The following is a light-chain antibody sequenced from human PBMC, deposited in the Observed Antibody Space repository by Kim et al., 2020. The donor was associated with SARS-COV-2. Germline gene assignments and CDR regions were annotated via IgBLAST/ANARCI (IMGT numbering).Light chain of an antibody. V-gene: IGLV2-8*01. CDR1: SSDVGYYNY. Sequence: GKSGTISCTGTSSDVGYYNYVSWYQQHPGKAPRLMIYAVSERPSGVPDRFSGSKSGNTASLTVSGLQAEDEADYYCSSFAGSNSWVFGGGTQLTVL. CDR3: SSFAGSNSWV. J-gene: IGLJ3*02. CDR2: AVS.